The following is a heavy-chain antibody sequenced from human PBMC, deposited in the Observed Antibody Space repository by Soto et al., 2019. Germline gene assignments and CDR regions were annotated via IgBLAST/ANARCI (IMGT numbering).Heavy chain of an antibody. J-gene: IGHJ6*02. CDR3: ALRNGVVVATSYYYYGLDV. CDR1: GFSLSTHGVG. V-gene: IGHV2-5*01. D-gene: IGHD2-15*01. Sequence: QITLKESGPTLVKPTQTLTLTCTFSGFSLSTHGVGVGWIRQPPGKALEWLALIYWNYDRRYSPSLKSRLTITHDTSKNQVVLTMTNMDPVDTATYYCALRNGVVVATSYYYYGLDVWGQGTTVTVSS. CDR2: IYWNYDR.